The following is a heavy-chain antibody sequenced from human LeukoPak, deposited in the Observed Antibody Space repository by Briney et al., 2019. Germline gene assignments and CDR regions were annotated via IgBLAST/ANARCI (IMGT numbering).Heavy chain of an antibody. V-gene: IGHV1-8*02. CDR1: GFAFSNYA. CDR3: ATFSSSWHDAFDV. D-gene: IGHD6-13*01. CDR2: MNPNSGDI. J-gene: IGHJ3*01. Sequence: ASVKVSCKASGFAFSNYAINWVRQATGHGLEGMGWMNPNSGDIAYAQKFQGRVTMTRNTSISTVYMQLSNLKSEDMALYYCATFSSSWHDAFDVWGQGARVTVSS.